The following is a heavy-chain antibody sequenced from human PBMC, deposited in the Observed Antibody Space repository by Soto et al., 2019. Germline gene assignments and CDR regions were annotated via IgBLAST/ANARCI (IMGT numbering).Heavy chain of an antibody. CDR2: IIPIFGTA. J-gene: IGHJ6*02. CDR1: GGTFSSYA. V-gene: IGHV1-69*13. CDR3: ASVEMATKGGYYYYGMDV. D-gene: IGHD5-12*01. Sequence: GASVKVSCKASGGTFSSYAISWVRQAPGQGLEWMGGIIPIFGTANYAQKFQGRVTITADESTSTAYMELSSLRSEDTAVHYCASVEMATKGGYYYYGMDVRGQGTTVTVSS.